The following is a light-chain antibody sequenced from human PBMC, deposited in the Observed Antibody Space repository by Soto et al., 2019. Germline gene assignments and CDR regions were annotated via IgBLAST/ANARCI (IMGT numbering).Light chain of an antibody. CDR2: WAS. J-gene: IGKJ4*01. V-gene: IGKV4-1*01. CDR3: QQYNSWPLT. CDR1: QSVLYSSNNKNY. Sequence: DIVMTQSPDSLAVSLGERATINCKSSQSVLYSSNNKNYLVWYQQKPGQPPKLLIYWASTRESGVPDRSSGSGSGTDFTLTISSLQAEDVAVYYCQQYNSWPLTFGGGTKVDIK.